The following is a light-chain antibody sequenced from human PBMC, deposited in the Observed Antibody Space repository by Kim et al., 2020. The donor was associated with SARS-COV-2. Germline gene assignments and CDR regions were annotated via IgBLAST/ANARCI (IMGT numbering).Light chain of an antibody. CDR1: QDISNS. V-gene: IGKV1-27*01. CDR2: SAS. CDR3: QKYNSAPWT. J-gene: IGKJ1*01. Sequence: ASVGDRVTITCRASQDISNSLAWYQQKPGKVPQVLIYSASTLQSGVPSRFSGSGSGTEFTLTIGSLQTEDVATYYCQKYNSAPWTFGPGTKVDIK.